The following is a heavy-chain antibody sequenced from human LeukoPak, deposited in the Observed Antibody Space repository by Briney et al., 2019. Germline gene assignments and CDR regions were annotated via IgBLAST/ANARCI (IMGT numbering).Heavy chain of an antibody. V-gene: IGHV4-30-2*01. CDR1: GGSISSGGYS. CDR2: IYHSGST. J-gene: IGHJ5*02. D-gene: IGHD6-19*01. Sequence: PSETLSLTCAVSGGSISSGGYSWSWIRQPPGKGLEWIGYIYHSGSTYYNPSLKSRVTISVDKSKNQFSLKLSSVTAADTAVYYCARRYSSGWYTRRANWFDPWGQGTLVTVSS. CDR3: ARRYSSGWYTRRANWFDP.